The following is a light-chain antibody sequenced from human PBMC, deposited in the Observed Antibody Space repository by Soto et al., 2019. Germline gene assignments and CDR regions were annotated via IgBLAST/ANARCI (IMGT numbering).Light chain of an antibody. J-gene: IGLJ2*01. Sequence: QCVLTQAPSGSGSPGQSVTISCTGTSSDVGGYNYVSWYQQHPGKAPKLMIYEVSKRPSGVPDRFSGSKSGNTASLTVSGLQAEDEADYYCSSYAGSNNVVFGGGTKLTVL. V-gene: IGLV2-8*01. CDR1: SSDVGGYNY. CDR3: SSYAGSNNVV. CDR2: EVS.